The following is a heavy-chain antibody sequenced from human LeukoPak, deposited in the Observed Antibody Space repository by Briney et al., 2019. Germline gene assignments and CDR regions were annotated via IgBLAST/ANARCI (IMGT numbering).Heavy chain of an antibody. CDR2: IKSKTEGGTT. CDR1: GFTFNNAW. V-gene: IGHV3-15*01. Sequence: GGSLRLSCAASGFTFNNAWMNWVRQAPGKGLEWVSRIKSKTEGGTTVYAAPVKGRFTISRDQTKNTLYLQMNSLKTEDTAVYYCTTVGDYDYFDYWGQGTLVTVSS. D-gene: IGHD5-12*01. J-gene: IGHJ4*02. CDR3: TTVGDYDYFDY.